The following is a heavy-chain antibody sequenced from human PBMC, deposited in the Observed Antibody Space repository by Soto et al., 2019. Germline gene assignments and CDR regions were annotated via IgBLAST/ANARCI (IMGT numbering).Heavy chain of an antibody. CDR3: ARVKTGTKNYYYYGMDV. CDR2: IKQDGSEK. Sequence: GSLRLSCAASGFTFSSYAMSWVRQAPGKGLEWVANIKQDGSEKYYVDSVKGRFTISRDNAKNSLYLQMNSLRAEDTAVYYCARVKTGTKNYYYYGMDVWGQGXTVTVS. V-gene: IGHV3-7*03. J-gene: IGHJ6*02. D-gene: IGHD1-1*01. CDR1: GFTFSSYA.